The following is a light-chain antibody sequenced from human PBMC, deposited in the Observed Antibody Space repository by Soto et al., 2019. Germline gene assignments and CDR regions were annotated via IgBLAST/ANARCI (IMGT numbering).Light chain of an antibody. V-gene: IGLV3-21*02. CDR2: DDS. Sequence: SYELTQPPSVSVAPGQTARITCGGNNIGGKSVHWYQQKPGQAPVLVVYDDSDRPSGIPDRFSGSNSGDTATLTIRRVEAGDEADYYCHVWDTSGDPYVFGTGTKVTVL. J-gene: IGLJ1*01. CDR3: HVWDTSGDPYV. CDR1: NIGGKS.